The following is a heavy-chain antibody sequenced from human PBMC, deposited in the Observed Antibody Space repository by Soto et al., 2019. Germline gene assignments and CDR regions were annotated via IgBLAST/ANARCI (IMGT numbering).Heavy chain of an antibody. CDR3: ARSGGLRSFQL. D-gene: IGHD5-12*01. Sequence: GGSLRLSCAASGFTFSSYAMHWVRQAPGKGLEWVAVISYDGSNKYYADSVKGRFTISRDNSKNTLYLQMNSLRAEDKAVYCCARSGGLRSFQLWGQGTLVTVSS. CDR1: GFTFSSYA. CDR2: ISYDGSNK. J-gene: IGHJ1*01. V-gene: IGHV3-30*04.